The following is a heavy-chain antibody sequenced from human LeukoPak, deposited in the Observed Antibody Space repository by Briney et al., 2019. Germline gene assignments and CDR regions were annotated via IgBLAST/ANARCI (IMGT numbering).Heavy chain of an antibody. CDR3: ARDGHTAMLFDY. Sequence: GRSLRLSCAASGFTFSSYAMHWVRQAPGKGLEWVAVISYDGSNKYYADSVKGRFTISRDNSKNTLYLQMNSLRAEDTAVYYCARDGHTAMLFDYWGQGTLVTVSS. D-gene: IGHD5-18*01. J-gene: IGHJ4*02. CDR2: ISYDGSNK. V-gene: IGHV3-30*04. CDR1: GFTFSSYA.